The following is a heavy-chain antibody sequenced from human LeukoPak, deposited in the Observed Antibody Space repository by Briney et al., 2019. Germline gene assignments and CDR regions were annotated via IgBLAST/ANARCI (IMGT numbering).Heavy chain of an antibody. V-gene: IGHV4-59*08. CDR2: IYYSGST. D-gene: IGHD6-19*01. CDR3: ARSLRATSGWYSNYYYYYGMDV. CDR1: GGSISSYY. J-gene: IGHJ6*02. Sequence: SETLSLTCTVSGGSISSYYWSWIRQPPGKGLEWIGYIYYSGSTNYNPSLKSRVTISVDTSKNQFSLKLSSVTAADTAVYYCARSLRATSGWYSNYYYYYGMDVWGQGTTVTVSS.